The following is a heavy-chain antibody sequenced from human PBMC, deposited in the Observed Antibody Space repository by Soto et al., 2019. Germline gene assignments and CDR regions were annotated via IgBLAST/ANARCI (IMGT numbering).Heavy chain of an antibody. CDR1: GFTFSSYS. CDR2: ISSSSSYI. V-gene: IGHV3-21*01. J-gene: IGHJ4*02. CDR3: ARFYDILTGYYAFDY. Sequence: ESGGGLVKPGGSLRLSCAASGFTFSSYSMNWVRQAPGKGLEWVSSISSSSSYIYYADSVKGRFTISRDNAKNSLYLQMNSLRAEDTAVYYCARFYDILTGYYAFDYWGQGTLVTVSS. D-gene: IGHD3-9*01.